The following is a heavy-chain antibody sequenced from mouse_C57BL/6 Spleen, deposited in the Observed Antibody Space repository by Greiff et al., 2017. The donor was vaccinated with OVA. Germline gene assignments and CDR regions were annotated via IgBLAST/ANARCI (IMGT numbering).Heavy chain of an antibody. CDR3: ASDTHYDYGRWYFDV. CDR1: GYTFTSYW. D-gene: IGHD2-4*01. J-gene: IGHJ1*03. CDR2: IYPGSGST. Sequence: VQLQQPGAELVKPGASVKMSCKASGYTFTSYWITWVKQRPGQGLEWIGDIYPGSGSTNYNEKFKSKATLTVDTSSSTAYMQLSSLTSEDSAVYYCASDTHYDYGRWYFDVWGTGTTVTVSS. V-gene: IGHV1-55*01.